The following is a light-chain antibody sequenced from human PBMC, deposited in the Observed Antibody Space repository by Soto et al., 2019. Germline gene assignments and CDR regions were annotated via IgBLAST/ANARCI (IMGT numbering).Light chain of an antibody. J-gene: IGLJ2*01. CDR1: SSDVGGYNY. CDR3: CSYAGSYTFV. V-gene: IGLV2-11*01. Sequence: QSALTQPRSVSGSPGQSVTISCTGTSSDVGGYNYVSWFQQHPGKAPKVMIYDVTERPSGVPDRFTGSKSGDTASLTISGLQAEDEADYYCCSYAGSYTFVFGGETKLTVL. CDR2: DVT.